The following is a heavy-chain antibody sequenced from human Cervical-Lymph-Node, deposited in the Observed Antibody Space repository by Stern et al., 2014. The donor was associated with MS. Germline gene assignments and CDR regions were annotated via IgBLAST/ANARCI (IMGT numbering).Heavy chain of an antibody. CDR3: ARDRLDGDYVYYYGLDV. J-gene: IGHJ6*02. CDR2: ISYDGSNK. V-gene: IGHV3-30-3*01. CDR1: GFTFSRYA. Sequence: VQLVESGGGVVKPGRSLRLSCAASGFTFSRYAMHWVRQAPGKGLEWVAVISYDGSNKYFADSVRSRFTISRDNSKNTLFLQMNNLRPEYTAVYHCARDRLDGDYVYYYGLDVWGQGTTVTVSS. D-gene: IGHD4-17*01.